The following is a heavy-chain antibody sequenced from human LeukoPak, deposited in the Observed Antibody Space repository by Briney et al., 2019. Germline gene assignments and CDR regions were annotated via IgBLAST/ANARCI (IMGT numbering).Heavy chain of an antibody. CDR1: GFTVSSNY. J-gene: IGHJ6*03. CDR3: ARVHSWNYYYYMDV. CDR2: IYSGGST. V-gene: IGHV3-53*01. Sequence: GGSLRLSCAASGFTVSSNYMSWVRQAPGKGLEWVSVIYSGGSTYYADSVKGRFTISRDNSKNTPYLQMNSLRAEDTAVYYCARVHSWNYYYYMDVWGKGTTVTVSS. D-gene: IGHD1-1*01.